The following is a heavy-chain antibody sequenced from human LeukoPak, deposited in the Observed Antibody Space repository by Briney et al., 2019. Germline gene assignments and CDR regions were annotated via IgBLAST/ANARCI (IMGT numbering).Heavy chain of an antibody. CDR2: ISSNGGST. V-gene: IGHV3-64D*06. Sequence: GGSLRLSCSASGFTFSSYAMHWVRQAPGKGLEYVSAISSNGGSTYYADSVKGRFTISRDNSKNTLYLQMSSLRAEDTAVYYCARGCSPGNCYPPYWGQGTLVTVSS. CDR1: GFTFSSYA. D-gene: IGHD2-15*01. J-gene: IGHJ4*02. CDR3: ARGCSPGNCYPPY.